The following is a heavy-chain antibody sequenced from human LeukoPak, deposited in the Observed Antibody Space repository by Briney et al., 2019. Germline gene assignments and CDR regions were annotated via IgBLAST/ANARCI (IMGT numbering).Heavy chain of an antibody. Sequence: VSVKVSCKASGGTFSSYAISWVRQAPGQGLEWMGWIGAYNGNTNYAQKLQGRVIMTTDTSTSTAYMELRSLRSDDTAVYYCARVRSVTLSGSYYGDDFDYWGQGTLVTVSS. CDR3: ARVRSVTLSGSYYGDDFDY. CDR1: GGTFSSYA. CDR2: IGAYNGNT. J-gene: IGHJ4*02. D-gene: IGHD1-26*01. V-gene: IGHV1-18*01.